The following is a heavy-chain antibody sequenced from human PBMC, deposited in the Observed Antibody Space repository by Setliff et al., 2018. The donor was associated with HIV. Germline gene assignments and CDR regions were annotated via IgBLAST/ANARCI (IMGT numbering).Heavy chain of an antibody. J-gene: IGHJ5*02. V-gene: IGHV4-39*07. CDR1: GGSISSGTYY. CDR3: ARVGDYGSGGWFDP. Sequence: SETLSLTCTVSGGSISSGTYYWGWIRQPPGKGLEWIGSIYYSGSTYYDPSLKSRITISVDTSKNQFSLKLSSVTAADTAVYYCARVGDYGSGGWFDPWGQGTLVTVSS. D-gene: IGHD3-10*01. CDR2: IYYSGST.